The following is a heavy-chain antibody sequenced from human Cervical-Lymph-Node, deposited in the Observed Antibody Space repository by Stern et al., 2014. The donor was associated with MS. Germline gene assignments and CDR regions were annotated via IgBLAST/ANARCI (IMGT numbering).Heavy chain of an antibody. D-gene: IGHD5-24*01. Sequence: EVQLVESGGGLAQPGGSLRLSCAASGFTFSSFWMHWVRQAPGEGLVWVSRINTDGSTTRYADSVKDRFTISRDNAKNTLYLQMNSLTAEDTAVYYCARRRDAYNWADLWGQGTLVTVSS. V-gene: IGHV3-74*02. CDR2: INTDGSTT. J-gene: IGHJ5*02. CDR3: ARRRDAYNWADL. CDR1: GFTFSSFW.